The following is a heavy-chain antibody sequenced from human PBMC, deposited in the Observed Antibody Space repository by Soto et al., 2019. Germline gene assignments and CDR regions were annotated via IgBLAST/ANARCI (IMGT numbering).Heavy chain of an antibody. CDR1: GYTFTSYD. D-gene: IGHD3-16*01. CDR2: MNPNSANT. J-gene: IGHJ6*02. CDR3: AREGVRGMDV. Sequence: QVQLVQSGAEVKKPGASVKVSCKASGYTFTSYDITWVRQATGQGLEWMAWMNPNSANTGYAQKFKGRVTMTMNTSISTAYVELSSLISEDTAVYYCAREGVRGMDVWGQGTTVTVSS. V-gene: IGHV1-8*01.